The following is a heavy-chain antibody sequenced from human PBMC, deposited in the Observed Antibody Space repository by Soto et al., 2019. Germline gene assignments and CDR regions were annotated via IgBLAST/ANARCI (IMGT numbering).Heavy chain of an antibody. D-gene: IGHD3-3*01. CDR1: GYTFTSYG. Sequence: ASVKVSCKASGYTFTSYGISWVRQAPGQGLEWMGWISAYNGNTNYAQKLQGRVTMTTETSTSTAYMELRSLRSDDTAVYYCARVKNYDFWSGYSPYGMDVWGQGTTVTVSS. CDR2: ISAYNGNT. V-gene: IGHV1-18*04. J-gene: IGHJ6*02. CDR3: ARVKNYDFWSGYSPYGMDV.